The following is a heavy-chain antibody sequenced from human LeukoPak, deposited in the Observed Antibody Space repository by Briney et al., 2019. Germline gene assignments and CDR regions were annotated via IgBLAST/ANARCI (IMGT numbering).Heavy chain of an antibody. Sequence: PSETLSLTCAVAGGSLNGGGYYWNWVRQHPGKGLEWIGCIHPTGNLYYNPSLTGRSTISVDTSKSHFSLNLTSVTAADTAVYYCARGADAHKVAYWSQGTLVTVSS. CDR3: ARGADAHKVAY. D-gene: IGHD2-2*01. CDR2: IHPTGNL. V-gene: IGHV4-31*11. CDR1: GGSLNGGGYY. J-gene: IGHJ4*02.